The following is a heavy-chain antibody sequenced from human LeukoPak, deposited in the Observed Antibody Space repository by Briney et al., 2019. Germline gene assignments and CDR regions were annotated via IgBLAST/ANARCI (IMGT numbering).Heavy chain of an antibody. CDR1: GDSVSSNSAA. D-gene: IGHD6-13*01. CDR3: ARDRRIAAGVYHYYYGMDV. CDR2: TYYRSKWYN. V-gene: IGHV6-1*01. J-gene: IGHJ6*02. Sequence: SQTLSLTCAISGDSVSSNSAAWNWIRQSPSRGLEWLGRTYYRSKWYNDYAVSVKSRITINPDTSKNQFSLQLNSVTPEDTAVYYCARDRRIAAGVYHYYYGMDVWGQGTTVTVSS.